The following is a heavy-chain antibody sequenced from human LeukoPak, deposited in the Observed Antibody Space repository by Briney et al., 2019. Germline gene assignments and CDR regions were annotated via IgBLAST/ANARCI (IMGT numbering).Heavy chain of an antibody. V-gene: IGHV3-7*01. CDR3: ARDLYRIVVVPHYFDY. CDR2: IKQDGSEE. J-gene: IGHJ4*02. D-gene: IGHD3-22*01. Sequence: GGSLRLSCAASGFTFSSYWMSWVRQAPGKGLEWGANIKQDGSEEYYVDSVKGRFTISRDNAKNSLYLQMNSLRAEDTAVYYCARDLYRIVVVPHYFDYWGQGTLVTVSS. CDR1: GFTFSSYW.